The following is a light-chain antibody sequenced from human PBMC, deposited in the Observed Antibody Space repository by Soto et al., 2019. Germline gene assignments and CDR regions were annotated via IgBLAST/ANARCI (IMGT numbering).Light chain of an antibody. Sequence: QSVLTQPRSVSGSPGQSVTISCTGTSSDVGNYNYVSWYQQHPGKAPKLMIYDVTKRPPGVPDRFSGSKSGNTASLTISGLQAEDEADYYCCSYAGSYSYVFATGTKVTVL. CDR2: DVT. J-gene: IGLJ1*01. CDR3: CSYAGSYSYV. CDR1: SSDVGNYNY. V-gene: IGLV2-11*01.